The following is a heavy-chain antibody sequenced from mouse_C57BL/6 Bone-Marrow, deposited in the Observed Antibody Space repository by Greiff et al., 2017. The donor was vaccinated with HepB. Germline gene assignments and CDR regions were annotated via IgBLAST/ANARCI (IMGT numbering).Heavy chain of an antibody. Sequence: ESGPGLVKPSQSLSLTCSVTGYSITSGYSWNWIRQFPGNKLEWMGYISYDGRNNYNPSLKNRISITRNTSKNQFFLKLNSVTTEDTATYYCAREEGLTGTDFDYWGQGTTLTVSS. CDR2: ISYDGRN. CDR1: GYSITSGYS. J-gene: IGHJ2*01. D-gene: IGHD4-1*01. CDR3: AREEGLTGTDFDY. V-gene: IGHV3-6*01.